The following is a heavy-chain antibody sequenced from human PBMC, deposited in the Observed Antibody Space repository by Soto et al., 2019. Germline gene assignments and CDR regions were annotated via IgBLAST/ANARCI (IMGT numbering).Heavy chain of an antibody. CDR2: ISYDGSNK. J-gene: IGHJ3*02. Sequence: PGGSLRLSCAASGFTFSSYGMHWVRQAPGKGLEWVAVISYDGSNKYYADSVKGRFTISRDNSKNTLYLQMNSLRAEDTAVYYCAKCGEQWLVRFVAFDIWGKGTMVTVSS. CDR1: GFTFSSYG. D-gene: IGHD6-19*01. V-gene: IGHV3-30*18. CDR3: AKCGEQWLVRFVAFDI.